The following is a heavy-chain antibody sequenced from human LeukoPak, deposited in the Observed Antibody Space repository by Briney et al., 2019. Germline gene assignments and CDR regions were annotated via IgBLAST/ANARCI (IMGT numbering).Heavy chain of an antibody. J-gene: IGHJ4*02. V-gene: IGHV3-20*04. CDR3: ARDSGLFSGGYYVY. D-gene: IGHD1-26*01. CDR2: IDWNGGST. Sequence: GGSLRLSCAAAGFTFDDYGMSWVRQAPGKGLEWVSVIDWNGGSTGYADSVKARFTISRDNAKNSLYLQMNSLRAEDTALYYCARDSGLFSGGYYVYWGQGTLVTVSS. CDR1: GFTFDDYG.